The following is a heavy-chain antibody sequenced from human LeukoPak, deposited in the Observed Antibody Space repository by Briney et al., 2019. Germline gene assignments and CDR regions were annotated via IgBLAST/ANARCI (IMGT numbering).Heavy chain of an antibody. CDR3: ARVTTMIVVAPGDY. V-gene: IGHV3-7*01. J-gene: IGHJ4*02. Sequence: PGGNLRLYCVASGFTFSSFWMSWFRQAPGKGLEWVANIKQDGREKHYMDSVKGRFTISRDNGKTSLYLQMNSLRVDYTAVYYCARVTTMIVVAPGDYWGQGTLVTVSS. CDR2: IKQDGREK. CDR1: GFTFSSFW. D-gene: IGHD3-22*01.